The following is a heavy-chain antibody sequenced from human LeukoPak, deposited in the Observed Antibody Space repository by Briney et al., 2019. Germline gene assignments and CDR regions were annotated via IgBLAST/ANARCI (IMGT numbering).Heavy chain of an antibody. J-gene: IGHJ4*02. V-gene: IGHV1-18*04. CDR3: ARGPGIAVAGVFDY. D-gene: IGHD6-19*01. CDR2: LSGYTGHT. Sequence: ASVKVSCKASGYTFTSYGINWVRQAPGQGLEWLGWLSGYTGHTNYVQNIQGRVTMTTDTSTNTAYMKLRSLRSDDTAVYYCARGPGIAVAGVFDYWGQGSLVTVSS. CDR1: GYTFTSYG.